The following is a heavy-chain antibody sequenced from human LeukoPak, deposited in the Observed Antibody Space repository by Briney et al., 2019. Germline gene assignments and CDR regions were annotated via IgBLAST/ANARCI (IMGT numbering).Heavy chain of an antibody. D-gene: IGHD1-7*01. CDR2: MHYSGAT. Sequence: SETLSLTCTVSGRSISSSSYYWGSIRQPPGRGLEWIWSMHYSGATCNNPSLKIHATISLDMSKSQFSLKLTSVTAADTAVYYCASNWNYDWSFDYWGQGTLVTVSS. V-gene: IGHV4-39*01. CDR1: GRSISSSSYY. CDR3: ASNWNYDWSFDY. J-gene: IGHJ4*02.